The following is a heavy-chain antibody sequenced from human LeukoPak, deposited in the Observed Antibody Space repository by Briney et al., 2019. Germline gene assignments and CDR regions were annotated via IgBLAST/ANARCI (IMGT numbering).Heavy chain of an antibody. J-gene: IGHJ6*02. CDR3: ARWGRQGNYYDSSGYYYRRTYYYYGMDV. CDR2: IYYSGST. V-gene: IGHV4-39*07. D-gene: IGHD3-22*01. CDR1: GGSISSSSYY. Sequence: SETLSLTCTVSGGSISSSSYYWGWIRQPPGKGLEWIGSIYYSGSTYYNPSLKSRVTISVDTSKNQFSLKLSSVTAADTAVYYCARWGRQGNYYDSSGYYYRRTYYYYGMDVWGQGTTVTVSS.